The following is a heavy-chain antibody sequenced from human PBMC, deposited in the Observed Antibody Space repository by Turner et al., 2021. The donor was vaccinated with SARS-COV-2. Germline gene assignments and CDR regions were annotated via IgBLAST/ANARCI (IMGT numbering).Heavy chain of an antibody. Sequence: VQLVQSGAEVKKPGASVKVSCKVSGYTLTELSMHWVRQAPGKGLEWMGGFDPEDGETIYAQKFQDRVTMTEDTSTDTAYMELSSLRSEDTALYYCATGYAYCGGDCSIHYWGQGTLVTVSS. CDR3: ATGYAYCGGDCSIHY. V-gene: IGHV1-24*01. D-gene: IGHD2-21*02. J-gene: IGHJ4*02. CDR2: FDPEDGET. CDR1: GYTLTELS.